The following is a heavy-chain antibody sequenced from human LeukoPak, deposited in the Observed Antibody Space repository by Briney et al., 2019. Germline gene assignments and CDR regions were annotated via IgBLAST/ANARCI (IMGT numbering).Heavy chain of an antibody. D-gene: IGHD3-22*01. Sequence: SETLSLTCTVSGGSISSYYWSWIRQPPGKGLEWIGYIYYSGSTNYIPSLKSRVTISVDTSKNQFSLKLSSVTAADTAVYYCARVVKYYYDSSGYYADWGQGTLVTVSS. CDR1: GGSISSYY. CDR2: IYYSGST. J-gene: IGHJ4*02. CDR3: ARVVKYYYDSSGYYAD. V-gene: IGHV4-59*01.